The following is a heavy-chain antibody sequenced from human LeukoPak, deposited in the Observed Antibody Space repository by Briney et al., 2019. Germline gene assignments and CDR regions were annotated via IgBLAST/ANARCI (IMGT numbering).Heavy chain of an antibody. J-gene: IGHJ4*02. D-gene: IGHD4-23*01. Sequence: GGSLRLSCAASQFTFSSYGMHWVRQAPGKGLEWVASIGHDGSYEYYPDSVKGRFTISRDNSKNTLYLHMNSLRGEDTAVYYCARDGPWTAVVRSGLDYWGQGTLVTVSS. V-gene: IGHV3-30*02. CDR2: IGHDGSYE. CDR1: QFTFSSYG. CDR3: ARDGPWTAVVRSGLDY.